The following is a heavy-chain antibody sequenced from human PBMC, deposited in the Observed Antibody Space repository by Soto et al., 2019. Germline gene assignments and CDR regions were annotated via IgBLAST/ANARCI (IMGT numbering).Heavy chain of an antibody. Sequence: ASVKVSCKACGYTFTSYAMHWVRQAPGQRREWMGWINAGNGSTKYSQKFQGRVTITRDTSASTAYMELSSLRSEDTAVYYCARAVYTWNDAIVWGQGTLVTVSS. V-gene: IGHV1-3*01. D-gene: IGHD1-1*01. J-gene: IGHJ4*02. CDR1: GYTFTSYA. CDR3: ARAVYTWNDAIV. CDR2: INAGNGST.